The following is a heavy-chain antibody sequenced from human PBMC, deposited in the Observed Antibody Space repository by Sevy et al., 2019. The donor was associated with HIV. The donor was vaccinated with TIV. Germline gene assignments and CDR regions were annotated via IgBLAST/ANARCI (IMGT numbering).Heavy chain of an antibody. D-gene: IGHD2-15*01. CDR3: ARLYYCSGGSCYSEGAFDI. CDR1: GYSFTSYW. J-gene: IGHJ3*02. CDR2: IYPGDSDT. V-gene: IGHV5-51*07. Sequence: GESLKISCKGSGYSFTSYWIGWVHQMPGKGLEWMGIIYPGDSDTRYSPSFQGQVTISADKSISTAYLQWSSLKASDTAMYYCARLYYCSGGSCYSEGAFDIWGQGTMVTVSS.